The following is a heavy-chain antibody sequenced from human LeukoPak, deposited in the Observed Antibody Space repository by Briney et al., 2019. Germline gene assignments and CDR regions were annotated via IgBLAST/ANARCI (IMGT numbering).Heavy chain of an antibody. CDR2: ITGSGGNT. V-gene: IGHV3-23*01. CDR3: AKWGDYDILTGYYVSDY. J-gene: IGHJ4*02. Sequence: GSLRLSCAASGFIYSNYAMSWVHQAPGKGLEWVSAITGSGGNTYYADSVKGRFTISRDNSKNTLYLQMNSLRAEDTAVYYCAKWGDYDILTGYYVSDYWGQGTLVTVSS. D-gene: IGHD3-9*01. CDR1: GFIYSNYA.